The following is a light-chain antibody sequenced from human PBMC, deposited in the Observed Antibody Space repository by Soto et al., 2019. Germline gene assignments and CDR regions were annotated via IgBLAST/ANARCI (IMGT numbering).Light chain of an antibody. V-gene: IGKV1-9*01. J-gene: IGKJ1*01. CDR1: QDIRNY. CDR2: DAS. CDR3: QHYNSYGT. Sequence: IQLTQSPSSLSASVGDIVTVACRASQDIRNYLAWYQQKPGKAPKLLICDASTLYSGVPSRFSGSGSGTEFTLTISSLQPDDFATYYCQHYNSYGTFGQGTKVDIK.